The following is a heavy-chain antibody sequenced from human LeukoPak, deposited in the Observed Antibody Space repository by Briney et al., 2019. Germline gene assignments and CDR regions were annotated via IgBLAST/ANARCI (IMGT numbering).Heavy chain of an antibody. Sequence: GGSLRLSCAASGFTFSRYSMNWVRQAPGKGLEWVSSISSGSSFMYYADSVKGRFTISRDNAKSSLYLQMNSLRAEDTAVYYCAKDPDYYGSGSYYMDVWGKGTTVTISS. J-gene: IGHJ6*03. V-gene: IGHV3-21*01. CDR1: GFTFSRYS. CDR3: AKDPDYYGSGSYYMDV. CDR2: ISSGSSFM. D-gene: IGHD3-10*01.